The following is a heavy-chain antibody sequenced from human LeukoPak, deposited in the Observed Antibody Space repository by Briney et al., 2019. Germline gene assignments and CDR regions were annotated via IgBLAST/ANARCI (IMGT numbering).Heavy chain of an antibody. CDR2: IIPILGIA. J-gene: IGHJ4*02. CDR3: ARDGGSYYSPSDY. Sequence: AVKVSCKASGGTFSSYAISWVRQAPGQGLEWMGRIIPILGIANYAQKFQGRVTITADKSTSTAYMELSSLRSEDTAVYYCARDGGSYYSPSDYWGQGTLVTVSS. CDR1: GGTFSSYA. D-gene: IGHD1-26*01. V-gene: IGHV1-69*04.